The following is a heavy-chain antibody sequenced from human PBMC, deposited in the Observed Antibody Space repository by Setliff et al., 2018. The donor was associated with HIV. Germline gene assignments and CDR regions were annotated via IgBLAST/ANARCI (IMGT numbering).Heavy chain of an antibody. CDR1: GGSIRSSSHY. D-gene: IGHD3-9*01. J-gene: IGHJ3*02. Sequence: SETLSLTCTVSGGSIRSSSHYWGWIRQPPGKGLEWIGHIYTSGSTNYNPSLKSRVTTSVDTSKNHFSLRLSSVTAADTAVYYCARRERYYDILTGRVSDGFDIWGQGTMVTVSS. CDR3: ARRERYYDILTGRVSDGFDI. CDR2: IYTSGST. V-gene: IGHV4-61*05.